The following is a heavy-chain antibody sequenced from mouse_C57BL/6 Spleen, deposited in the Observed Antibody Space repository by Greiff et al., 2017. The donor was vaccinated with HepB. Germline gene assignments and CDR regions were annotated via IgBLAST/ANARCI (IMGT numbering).Heavy chain of an antibody. Sequence: VQLQQPGAELVRPGSSVKLSCKASGYTFTSYWMHWVKQRPIQGLEWIGNIDPSDSETHYNQKFKDKATLTVDKSSSTAYMQLSSLTSEDSAVYYCARYDYYGSSYYFDYWGQGTTLTVSS. CDR1: GYTFTSYW. J-gene: IGHJ2*01. D-gene: IGHD1-1*01. V-gene: IGHV1-52*01. CDR2: IDPSDSET. CDR3: ARYDYYGSSYYFDY.